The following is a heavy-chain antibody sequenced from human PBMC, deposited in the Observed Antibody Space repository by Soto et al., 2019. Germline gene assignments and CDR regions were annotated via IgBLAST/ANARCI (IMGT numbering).Heavy chain of an antibody. J-gene: IGHJ2*01. CDR3: ARGDYGGTPVGYFDL. D-gene: IGHD4-17*01. CDR2: IYHSGST. V-gene: IGHV4-30-2*01. CDR1: GGSISSGGYS. Sequence: QLQLQESGSGLVKPSQTLSLTCAVSGGSISSGGYSWSWIRQPPGKGLEWIGYIYHSGSTYYNPSLKSPVTISVNRSKNQFSLKLSSVTAADTAVYYCARGDYGGTPVGYFDLWGRVTLVTVSS.